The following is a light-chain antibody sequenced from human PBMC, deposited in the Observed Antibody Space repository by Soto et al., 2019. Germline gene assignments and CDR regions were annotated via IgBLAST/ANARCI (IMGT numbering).Light chain of an antibody. CDR3: SAYAGTSVE. V-gene: IGLV2-14*03. CDR1: SNDIGAYNY. CDR2: DVS. J-gene: IGLJ3*02. Sequence: QSALTQPASVSGSPGQSITISCTGTSNDIGAYNYVSWYQQFPGKAPKLIVYDVSHRPSGVSDRFSGSKSGNTASLTISGLQADYEADYYCSAYAGTSVEFGGGTKLTVL.